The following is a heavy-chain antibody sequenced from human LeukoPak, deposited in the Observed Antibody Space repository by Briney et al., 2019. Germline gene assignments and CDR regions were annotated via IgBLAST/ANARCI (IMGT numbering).Heavy chain of an antibody. CDR2: IYYSGST. CDR1: GGSISSSSYY. Sequence: SETLSLTCTVSGGSISSSSYYWGWIRQPPGKGLEWIGNIYYSGSTSHNPSLKSRVTISVDTPKNQFSLKLSSVTAADTAVYYCARYSGSSGWFDPWGQGILVTVSS. CDR3: ARYSGSSGWFDP. J-gene: IGHJ5*02. D-gene: IGHD6-6*01. V-gene: IGHV4-39*01.